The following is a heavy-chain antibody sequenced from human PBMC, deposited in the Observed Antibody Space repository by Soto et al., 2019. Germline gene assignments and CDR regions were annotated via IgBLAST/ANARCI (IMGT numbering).Heavy chain of an antibody. J-gene: IGHJ5*02. D-gene: IGHD2-15*01. CDR1: GGSFSGYY. CDR3: ARSRNGAATQSQGWCDP. V-gene: IGHV4-34*01. Sequence: QVQLQQWGAGLLKPSETLSLTCAVYGGSFSGYYWSWIRQPPGKGLEWIGEINHSGSTNYNPSLKSRVTISVDTYKNPFSLKLSSVTAADTAVHYCARSRNGAATQSQGWCDPLGQGTLVTV. CDR2: INHSGST.